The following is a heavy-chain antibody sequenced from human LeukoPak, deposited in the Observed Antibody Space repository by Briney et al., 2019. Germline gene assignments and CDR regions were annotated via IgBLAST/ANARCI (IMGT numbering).Heavy chain of an antibody. D-gene: IGHD1-14*01. CDR3: VSPVFINF. CDR2: IGSDGSGT. Sequence: GGSLRLSCPASGFPFSTLGMHWVRQAPGKGLEHVSTIGSDGSGTYYADSVKDRFIISRDNSKNAVYLQMSSLRPEDTAVYYCVSPVFINFWGQGTLVTVSS. CDR1: GFPFSTLG. J-gene: IGHJ4*01. V-gene: IGHV3-64D*06.